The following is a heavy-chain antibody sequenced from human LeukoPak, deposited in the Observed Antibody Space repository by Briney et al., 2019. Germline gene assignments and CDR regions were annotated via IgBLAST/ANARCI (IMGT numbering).Heavy chain of an antibody. Sequence: GGSLRLSCAASGFTFSSYSMNWVRQAPGKGLEWVSSISSSSSYIYYADSVKGRFTISRDNAKNSLYLQMNSLRAEDTALFYCASGSRSGYYAGYWGQGTLVTVSS. CDR3: ASGSRSGYYAGY. V-gene: IGHV3-21*04. D-gene: IGHD3-3*01. CDR1: GFTFSSYS. CDR2: ISSSSSYI. J-gene: IGHJ4*02.